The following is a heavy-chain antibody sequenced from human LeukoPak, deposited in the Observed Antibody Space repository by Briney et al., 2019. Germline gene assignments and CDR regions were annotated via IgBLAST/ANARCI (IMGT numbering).Heavy chain of an antibody. CDR2: IYTSGST. V-gene: IGHV4-61*02. D-gene: IGHD2-8*01. CDR1: GGSISSGSYY. CDR3: ARDPSNLRRPGYYYYYMDV. Sequence: SETLSLTCTVSGGSISSGSYYWSWIRQPAGKGLEWIGRIYTSGSTNYNPSLKSRVTISVDTSKNQFSLKLSSVTAADTAVYYCARDPSNLRRPGYYYYYMDVWGKGTTVTVSS. J-gene: IGHJ6*03.